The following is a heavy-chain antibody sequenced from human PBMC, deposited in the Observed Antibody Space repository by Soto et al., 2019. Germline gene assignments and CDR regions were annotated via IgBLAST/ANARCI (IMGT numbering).Heavy chain of an antibody. J-gene: IGHJ6*02. CDR3: GCRVEDISYDYYGMDV. CDR2: IHHREST. V-gene: IGHV4-4*02. CDR1: GGSVKSNNW. D-gene: IGHD2-15*01. Sequence: QVQLQESGPGLVKPSGTLSITCAVSGGSVKSNNWWFWVRQSPGKGLEWIGEIHHRESTNFNPSLKSRVTISVDRSKNEVSLKVNSVTAADTAVYYCGCRVEDISYDYYGMDVWGQGTTVTVSS.